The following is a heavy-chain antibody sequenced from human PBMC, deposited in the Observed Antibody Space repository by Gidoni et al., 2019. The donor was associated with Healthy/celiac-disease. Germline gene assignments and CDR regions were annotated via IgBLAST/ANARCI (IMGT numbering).Heavy chain of an antibody. Sequence: QLQLQESGPGLVKPSETLSLTCTVSGGSISSSSSYWGWIRQPPGKGLEWIGSIYYSGSTYSNPSLKSRVTISVDTSKNQFSLKLSSVTAADTAVYYCARAVAGTTGPYYFDYWGQGTLVTVSS. J-gene: IGHJ4*02. CDR1: GGSISSSSSY. CDR3: ARAVAGTTGPYYFDY. V-gene: IGHV4-39*01. CDR2: IYYSGST. D-gene: IGHD6-13*01.